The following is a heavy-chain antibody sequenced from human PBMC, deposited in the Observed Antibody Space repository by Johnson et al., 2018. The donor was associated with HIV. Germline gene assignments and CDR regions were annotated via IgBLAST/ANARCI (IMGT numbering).Heavy chain of an antibody. CDR2: ISWYSGSI. V-gene: IGHV3-9*01. D-gene: IGHD6-13*01. CDR3: ATGGSSWFPDAFDI. J-gene: IGHJ3*02. Sequence: VQLVESGGGVVRPGGSLRLSCVAAGFNFDDYAMHWVRQAPGKGLEWVSGISWYSGSIGYADSVKGRFTISRDNAKNSLYLQMNSLRAEDTALYYCATGGSSWFPDAFDIWGQGTLVIVSS. CDR1: GFNFDDYA.